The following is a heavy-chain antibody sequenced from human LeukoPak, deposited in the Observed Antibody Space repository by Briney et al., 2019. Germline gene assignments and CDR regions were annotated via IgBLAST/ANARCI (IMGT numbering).Heavy chain of an antibody. Sequence: GGSLRLSCAASGLTFSSYSMNWVRQAPGKGLEWVSSISSSSSYIYYADSVKGRFTISRDNAKNSLYLQMNSLRAEDTAVYYCARTIFGVVIMDYWGQGTLVTVSS. CDR1: GLTFSSYS. CDR2: ISSSSSYI. CDR3: ARTIFGVVIMDY. D-gene: IGHD3-3*01. V-gene: IGHV3-21*01. J-gene: IGHJ4*02.